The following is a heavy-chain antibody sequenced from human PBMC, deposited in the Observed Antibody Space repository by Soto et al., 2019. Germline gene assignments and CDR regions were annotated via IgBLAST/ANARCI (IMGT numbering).Heavy chain of an antibody. V-gene: IGHV1-46*01. Sequence: QVQLVQSGAEVKKPGASVRISCRASGYSFTSTYVHWVRQAPGQGPEWMGIINPAGGTTYYAQKFQGRLTITSDTSTDTVFMDLDDRTSEDTAVYFCAVKVVSYYDNWGQGTRLTVSS. CDR1: GYSFTSTY. CDR2: INPAGGTT. CDR3: AVKVVSYYDN. J-gene: IGHJ4*02.